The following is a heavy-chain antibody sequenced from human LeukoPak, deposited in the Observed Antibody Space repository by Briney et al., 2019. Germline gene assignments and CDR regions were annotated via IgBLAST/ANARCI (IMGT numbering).Heavy chain of an antibody. Sequence: PETLSLTCAVYGGSFSGYYWSWIRQPPGKGLEWIGEINHSGSTNYNPSLKSRVTISVDTSKNQFSLKLSSVTAADTAVYYCARTPGTVTTATPYYYYYYYMDVWGKGTTVTVSS. CDR1: GGSFSGYY. J-gene: IGHJ6*03. D-gene: IGHD4-11*01. CDR2: INHSGST. V-gene: IGHV4-34*01. CDR3: ARTPGTVTTATPYYYYYYYMDV.